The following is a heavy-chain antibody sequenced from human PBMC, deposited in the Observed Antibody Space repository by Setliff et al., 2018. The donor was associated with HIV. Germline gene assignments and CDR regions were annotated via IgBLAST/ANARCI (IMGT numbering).Heavy chain of an antibody. Sequence: GGSLRLSCVASGFTLSDYHMTWVRQAPGKGLEWLGHSKSKIQGGTTDYAAPVKGRFIISRDDSQNTLYLQMNSLKTEDTAVYYCATPKPGDGITFDIWGQGTMVTVSS. V-gene: IGHV3-15*01. D-gene: IGHD7-27*01. CDR2: SKSKIQGGTT. CDR1: GFTLSDYH. J-gene: IGHJ3*02. CDR3: ATPKPGDGITFDI.